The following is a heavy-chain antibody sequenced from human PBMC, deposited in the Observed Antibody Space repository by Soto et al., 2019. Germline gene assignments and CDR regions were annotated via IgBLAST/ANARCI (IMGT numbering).Heavy chain of an antibody. Sequence: ASVKVSCKASGGTFSSYTISWVRQAPGQGLEWMGRIIPILGIANYAQKFQGRVTITADKSTSTAYIELSSLRSEDTALYYCARDTLRNWERAFDIWGQGTMVTVSS. J-gene: IGHJ3*02. CDR1: GGTFSSYT. CDR2: IIPILGIA. V-gene: IGHV1-69*04. D-gene: IGHD1-26*01. CDR3: ARDTLRNWERAFDI.